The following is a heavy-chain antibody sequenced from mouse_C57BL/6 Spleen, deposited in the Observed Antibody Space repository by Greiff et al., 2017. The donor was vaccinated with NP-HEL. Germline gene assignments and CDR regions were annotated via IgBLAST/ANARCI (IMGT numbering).Heavy chain of an antibody. V-gene: IGHV2-2*01. CDR2: IWSGGST. J-gene: IGHJ3*01. D-gene: IGHD2-3*01. CDR1: GFSLTSYG. Sequence: QVQLQQSGPGLVQPSQSLSITCTVSGFSLTSYGVHWVRQSPGKGLEWLGVIWSGGSTDYNAAFISRLSISKDNSKSQVFFKMNSLQADDTAIYYCARNPYDGYYSAWFAYWGQGTLVTVSA. CDR3: ARNPYDGYYSAWFAY.